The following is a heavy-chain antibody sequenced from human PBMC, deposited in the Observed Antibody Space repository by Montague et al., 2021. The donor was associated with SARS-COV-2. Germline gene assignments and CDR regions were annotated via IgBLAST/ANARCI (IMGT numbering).Heavy chain of an antibody. D-gene: IGHD3-22*01. J-gene: IGHJ2*01. CDR2: ISSNGKT. CDR3: ARRGYYDSAGYHWHLDL. V-gene: IGHV4-4*09. Sequence: ESLSLTCTVSGGSINDHYRSWIRQSPGEGLEWIGYISSNGKTNYNPSLKSRVTLSADASRNEFSLKLDSVTAADTAVYFCARRGYYDSAGYHWHLDLWGRGMLVTVSS. CDR1: GGSINDHY.